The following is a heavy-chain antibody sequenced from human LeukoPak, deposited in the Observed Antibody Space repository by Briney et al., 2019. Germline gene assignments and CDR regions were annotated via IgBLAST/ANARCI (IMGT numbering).Heavy chain of an antibody. D-gene: IGHD3-22*01. CDR2: ISWNSGSI. J-gene: IGHJ3*02. V-gene: IGHV3-9*01. CDR3: ARYHDSSGYLRAFDI. Sequence: GGSLRLSCAASGFTFDDYGMLWVRQAPGKGLEWVSGISWNSGSIGYADSVKGRFTISRDNAKNSLYLQMSSLRAEDTALYYCARYHDSSGYLRAFDIWGQGTMVTASS. CDR1: GFTFDDYG.